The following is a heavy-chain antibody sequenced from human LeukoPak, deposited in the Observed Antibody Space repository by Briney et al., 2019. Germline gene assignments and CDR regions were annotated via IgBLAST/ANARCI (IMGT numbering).Heavy chain of an antibody. CDR1: GGSFSGYY. CDR3: ARRQRGHRGWFDP. J-gene: IGHJ5*02. Sequence: SETLSLTCAVYGGSFSGYYWSWIRQPPGKGLEWIGEINHSGSTNYNPSLKSRVTISVDTSKNQFSLKLSSVTAADTAVYYCARRQRGHRGWFDPWGQGTLVTVSS. CDR2: INHSGST. D-gene: IGHD3-16*01. V-gene: IGHV4-34*01.